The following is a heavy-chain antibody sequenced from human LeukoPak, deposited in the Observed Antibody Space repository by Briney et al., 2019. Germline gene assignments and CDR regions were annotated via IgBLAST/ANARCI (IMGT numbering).Heavy chain of an antibody. J-gene: IGHJ4*02. D-gene: IGHD6-19*01. CDR3: ASQYSSGWYGVGYFDY. V-gene: IGHV4-59*08. CDR2: IYYSGNT. CDR1: GGSISSYY. Sequence: PSETLSLTCTVSGGSISSYYWSWIRQPPGKGLEWIGYIYYSGNTNYNPSLKSRVTISVDTSKNQFSLKLSSVTAADTAVYYCASQYSSGWYGVGYFDYWGQGTLVTVSS.